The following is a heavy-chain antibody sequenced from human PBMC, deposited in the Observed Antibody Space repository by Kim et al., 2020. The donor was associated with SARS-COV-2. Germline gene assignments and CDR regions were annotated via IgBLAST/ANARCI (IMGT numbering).Heavy chain of an antibody. Sequence: GGSLRLSCTVSGFNVINYVSWCRRGPEKGLEWVATISRGGDTNNADSVKGRVTISRDNSKNTVILQMNILRVEDTAKYYCERGWAPGYDRVPLTPWGQGNQVLVFS. CDR1: GFNVINY. CDR2: ISRGGDT. D-gene: IGHD3-16*01. J-gene: IGHJ5*02. V-gene: IGHV3-53*01. CDR3: ERGWAPGYDRVPLTP.